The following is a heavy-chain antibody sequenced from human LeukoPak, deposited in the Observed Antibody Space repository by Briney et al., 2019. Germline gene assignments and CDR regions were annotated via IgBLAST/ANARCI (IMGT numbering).Heavy chain of an antibody. CDR1: GFTFRSYA. J-gene: IGHJ6*04. CDR3: VREGPPSGGNGMDV. Sequence: PGTSVRLSCVASGFTFRSYAIQWVRQAPGKGLEWVADIRHDGSEEYYADSVKGRLTISRDNSKNTLYLEMKSLRAEDTAVYYCVREGPPSGGNGMDVGGKGPTAPV. V-gene: IGHV3-33*01. D-gene: IGHD1-26*01. CDR2: IRHDGSEE.